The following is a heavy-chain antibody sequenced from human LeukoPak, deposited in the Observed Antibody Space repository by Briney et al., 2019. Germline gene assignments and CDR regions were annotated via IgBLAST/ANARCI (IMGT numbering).Heavy chain of an antibody. CDR1: GYTFTSYG. CDR3: ARDRPSYVVVTASGDDAFDI. D-gene: IGHD2-21*02. CDR2: ISAYNGNT. J-gene: IGHJ3*02. Sequence: GASVKVSCKASGYTFTSYGISWVRQAPGQGLEWMGWISAYNGNTNYAQKLQSRVTMTTDTTTSTAYMELRSLRSDDTAVYYCARDRPSYVVVTASGDDAFDIWGPATMVTVSS. V-gene: IGHV1-18*01.